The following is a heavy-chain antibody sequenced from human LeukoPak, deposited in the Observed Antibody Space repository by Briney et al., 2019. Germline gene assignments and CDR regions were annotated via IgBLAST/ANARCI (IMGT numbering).Heavy chain of an antibody. D-gene: IGHD3-16*02. Sequence: GGSLRLSCAASGFIFRNYWMNWVRQAPGKGLEWVSYISSSSSTIYYADSVKGRFTISRDNAKNSLYLQMNSLRAEDTAVYYCARGSTYYDYVWGSYRYKYFDYWGQGTLVTVSS. J-gene: IGHJ4*02. CDR3: ARGSTYYDYVWGSYRYKYFDY. V-gene: IGHV3-48*04. CDR2: ISSSSSTI. CDR1: GFIFRNYW.